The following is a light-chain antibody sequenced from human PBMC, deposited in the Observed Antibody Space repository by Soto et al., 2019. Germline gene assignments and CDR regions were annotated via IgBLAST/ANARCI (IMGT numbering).Light chain of an antibody. V-gene: IGLV2-23*01. CDR3: CSYAGSSLYV. CDR1: SGDVGSYNL. J-gene: IGLJ1*01. CDR2: EGS. Sequence: QSVLTQPASVSGSPGQSITISCTGTSGDVGSYNLVSWYQQHPGKAPKLMIYEGSKRPSGVSNRFSGSKSGNTASLTISGLQAEDEADYYCCSYAGSSLYVFGTGTKVTVL.